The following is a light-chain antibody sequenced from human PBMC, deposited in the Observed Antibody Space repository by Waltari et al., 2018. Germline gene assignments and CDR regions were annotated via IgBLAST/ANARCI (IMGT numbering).Light chain of an antibody. Sequence: EIVMTQSPATLSASPGERASLSCRASQSVSSNLAWFQQRPGQPPRLLLYGASARAPGIPARFSGSGSGAEFTLTISSLQSEDFAVYYCQQYYNWPRTFGQGTKVEI. J-gene: IGKJ1*01. CDR1: QSVSSN. CDR2: GAS. V-gene: IGKV3-15*01. CDR3: QQYYNWPRT.